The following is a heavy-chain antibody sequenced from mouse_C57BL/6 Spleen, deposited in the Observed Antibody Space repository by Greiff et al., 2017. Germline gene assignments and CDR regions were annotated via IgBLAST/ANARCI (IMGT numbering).Heavy chain of an antibody. CDR1: GYTFTSYW. CDR2: IDPSDSET. V-gene: IGHV1-52*01. D-gene: IGHD2-5*01. J-gene: IGHJ3*01. Sequence: QVQLQQPGAELVRPGSSVKLSCKASGYTFTSYWMHWVKQRPIQGLEWIGNIDPSDSETHYNQKFKDKATLTVDKSSSTAYMQRSSLTSEDSAVYYCARDYSNYLFAYWGQGTLVTVSA. CDR3: ARDYSNYLFAY.